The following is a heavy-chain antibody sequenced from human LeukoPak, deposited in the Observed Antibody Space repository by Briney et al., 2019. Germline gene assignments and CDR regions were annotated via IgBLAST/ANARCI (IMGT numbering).Heavy chain of an antibody. CDR3: ARDTKIVLDGKGPAGDY. CDR1: GYTFTSYG. CDR2: ISAYNGNT. V-gene: IGHV1-18*01. Sequence: ASVKLSCKASGYTFTSYGISWVRQAPGQGLEWMGWISAYNGNTNYAQKLQGRVTMTTDTSTSTAYMELRSLRSDDTAVYYCARDTKIVLDGKGPAGDYWGQGTLVTVSS. J-gene: IGHJ4*02. D-gene: IGHD3-22*01.